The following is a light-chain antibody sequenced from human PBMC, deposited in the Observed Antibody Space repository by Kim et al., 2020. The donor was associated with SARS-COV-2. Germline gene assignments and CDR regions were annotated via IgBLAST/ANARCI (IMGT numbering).Light chain of an antibody. Sequence: DIQMTQSPSSLSASVGDRVTITCRASQDMSNYLNWFQQKPGKAPKLLIYDASNLETGVPSRFSGSGSGTDFTFTISSLQPEDVATYYCQQYDNFPLTFGGGTKVEIK. CDR1: QDMSNY. J-gene: IGKJ4*01. CDR2: DAS. CDR3: QQYDNFPLT. V-gene: IGKV1-33*01.